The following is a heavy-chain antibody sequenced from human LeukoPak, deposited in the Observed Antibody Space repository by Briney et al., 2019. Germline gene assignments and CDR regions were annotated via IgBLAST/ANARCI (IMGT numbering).Heavy chain of an antibody. CDR2: IYHSGST. D-gene: IGHD6-6*01. CDR3: ARAPIIAARLYFDY. Sequence: SETLSLTCTVSGGSISSGGYYWSWIRQPPGKGLEWIGYIYHSGSTYYNPSLKSRVTISVDRSKNQFSLKLSSVTAADTAVYYCARAPIIAARLYFDYWGQGTLVTVSS. V-gene: IGHV4-30-2*01. CDR1: GGSISSGGYY. J-gene: IGHJ4*02.